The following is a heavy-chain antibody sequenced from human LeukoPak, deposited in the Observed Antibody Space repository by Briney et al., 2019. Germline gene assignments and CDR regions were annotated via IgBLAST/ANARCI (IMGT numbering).Heavy chain of an antibody. CDR3: AGGYCSSTSCKPFWFDP. CDR2: SSSSSSYI. CDR1: GFSFSSYS. D-gene: IGHD2-2*01. J-gene: IGHJ5*02. Sequence: GGSLRLSCAASGFSFSSYSMNWVRQAPGKGLEWVSSSSSSSSYIYYADSVKGRFTISRDNAKNSLYLQMNSLRAEDTAVYYCAGGYCSSTSCKPFWFDPWGQGTLVTVSS. V-gene: IGHV3-21*01.